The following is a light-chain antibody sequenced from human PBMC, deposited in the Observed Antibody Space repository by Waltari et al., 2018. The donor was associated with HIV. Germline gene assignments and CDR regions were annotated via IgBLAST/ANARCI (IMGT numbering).Light chain of an antibody. Sequence: QSVLTQPPSASGTPGQRVSISCSGSSSNIGSNIVNWYQQLPGTAPKLLIYSNKQRPSGVPDRFSGSKSGPSASLAISGLQSEDEADYYCAAWDDSLNAWVFGGGTELTVL. CDR2: SNK. CDR1: SSNIGSNI. J-gene: IGLJ3*02. V-gene: IGLV1-44*01. CDR3: AAWDDSLNAWV.